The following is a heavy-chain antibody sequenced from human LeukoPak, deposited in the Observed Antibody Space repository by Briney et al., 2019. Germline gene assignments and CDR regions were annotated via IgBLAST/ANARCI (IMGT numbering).Heavy chain of an antibody. V-gene: IGHV3-66*01. CDR3: ARDKAARHLDY. CDR1: GFTVSRNY. J-gene: IGHJ4*02. CDR2: IYSDGDT. Sequence: GGSLRLSCAASGFTVSRNYMTWVRQAPGKGLEWVSVIYSDGDTYYVDSVKGRFTISRDNSKNTLYLQMNSLRAEGTAVYYCARDKAARHLDYWGQGTLVTVSS. D-gene: IGHD6-6*01.